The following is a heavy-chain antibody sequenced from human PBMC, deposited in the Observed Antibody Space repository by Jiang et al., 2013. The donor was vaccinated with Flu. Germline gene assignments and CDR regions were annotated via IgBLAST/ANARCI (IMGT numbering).Heavy chain of an antibody. CDR3: AKGGGYSSS. Sequence: AISGSGGSTYYADSVKGRFTISRDNSKNTLYLQMNSLRAEDTAVYYCAKGGGYSSSWGQGTLVTVSS. J-gene: IGHJ4*02. D-gene: IGHD6-13*01. CDR2: ISGSGGST. V-gene: IGHV3-23*01.